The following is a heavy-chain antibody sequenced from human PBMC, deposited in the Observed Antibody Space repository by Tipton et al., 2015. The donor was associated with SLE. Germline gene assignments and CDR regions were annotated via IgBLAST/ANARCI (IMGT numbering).Heavy chain of an antibody. Sequence: LRLSCAVSDFSVSSSHYCGWFRQPPGKGLEWIGTIYLSGSTYYNPSLKSRVTISIEASKNQLSLTLKYVTAADTAVYYCARGSVVADDYWGQGTLVTVSS. D-gene: IGHD2-15*01. J-gene: IGHJ4*02. CDR1: DFSVSSSHY. CDR2: IYLSGST. V-gene: IGHV4-38-2*01. CDR3: ARGSVVADDY.